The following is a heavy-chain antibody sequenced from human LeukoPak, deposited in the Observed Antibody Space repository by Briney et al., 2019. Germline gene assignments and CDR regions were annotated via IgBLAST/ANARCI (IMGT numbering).Heavy chain of an antibody. J-gene: IGHJ4*02. CDR1: GGSISSYY. Sequence: SGTLSLTCTVSGGSISSYYWSWIRQPPGKGLEFIGYIAASGTTKHNPSLKSRVTLSMDTSKNQFSLKLRSVTAADTAVYFCARFPYFEGFDYWGQGTQVIVSS. D-gene: IGHD3-9*01. CDR2: IAASGTT. V-gene: IGHV4-4*08. CDR3: ARFPYFEGFDY.